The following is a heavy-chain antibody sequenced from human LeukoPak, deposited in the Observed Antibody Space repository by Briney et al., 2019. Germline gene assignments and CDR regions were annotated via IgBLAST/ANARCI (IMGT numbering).Heavy chain of an antibody. V-gene: IGHV4-34*01. D-gene: IGHD2-15*01. CDR2: INHSGSA. CDR3: ARSGLYCSGGSCYDIHDWFDP. J-gene: IGHJ5*02. CDR1: GGSFSGYY. Sequence: SETLSLTCAVYGGSFSGYYWSWIRQPPGKGLEWIGEINHSGSANYNPSLKSRVTISVDTSKNQFSLKVTSVTAADTAVYYCARSGLYCSGGSCYDIHDWFDPWGQGTLVTVSS.